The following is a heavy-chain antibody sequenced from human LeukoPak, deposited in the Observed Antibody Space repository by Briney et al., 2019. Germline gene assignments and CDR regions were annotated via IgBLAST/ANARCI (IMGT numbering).Heavy chain of an antibody. D-gene: IGHD3-3*01. V-gene: IGHV4-59*12. CDR1: GGSISSYY. CDR2: IYYSGST. CDR3: ASSKDFWSGLGDY. J-gene: IGHJ4*02. Sequence: SETLSLTCTVSGGSISSYYWSWIRQPPGKGLEWIGYIYYSGSTNYNPSLKSRVTISVDTSKNQFSLKLSSVTAADTAVYYCASSKDFWSGLGDYWGQGTLVTVSS.